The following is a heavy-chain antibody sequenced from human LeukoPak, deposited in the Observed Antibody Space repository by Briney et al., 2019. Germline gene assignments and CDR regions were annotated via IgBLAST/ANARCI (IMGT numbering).Heavy chain of an antibody. CDR3: ARARFGGFAGSRGYFDY. J-gene: IGHJ4*02. V-gene: IGHV4-34*01. CDR2: INHSGST. D-gene: IGHD3-10*01. Sequence: PSETLSLTCAVYGGSFSGYYWSWIRQPPGKGLEWIGEINHSGSTNYNPSLKSRVTISVDTSKNQFSLMLSSVTAADTAVYYCARARFGGFAGSRGYFDYWGQGTLVTVSS. CDR1: GGSFSGYY.